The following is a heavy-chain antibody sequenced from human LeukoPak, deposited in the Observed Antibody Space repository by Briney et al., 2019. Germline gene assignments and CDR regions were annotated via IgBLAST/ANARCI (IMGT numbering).Heavy chain of an antibody. J-gene: IGHJ4*02. CDR1: GGSISNYY. V-gene: IGHV4-4*09. D-gene: IGHD5-24*01. Sequence: PSETLSLTCTVSGGSISNYYWSWIRQSSGKGLEWIGFIYTSGSTRYNPSLKSRVTISVDTSKSQFSLKLSSVTAADTAVYYCARQAVEMATISHFDYWGQGTLATVSS. CDR2: IYTSGST. CDR3: ARQAVEMATISHFDY.